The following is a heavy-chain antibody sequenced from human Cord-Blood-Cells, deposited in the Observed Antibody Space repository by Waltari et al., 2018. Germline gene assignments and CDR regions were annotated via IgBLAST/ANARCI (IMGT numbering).Heavy chain of an antibody. V-gene: IGHV4-34*01. D-gene: IGHD6-13*01. CDR1: GGSFSGYY. CDR2: INHSGST. CDR3: ARVDGSSWYIDAFDI. J-gene: IGHJ3*02. Sequence: QVQLQQWGAGLLKPSATLSLTCAVYGGSFSGYYRSWIRQPPGKGLEWIGEINHSGSTNYNPSLKSRVTISVDASKNQFSLKLSSVTAADTAVYYCARVDGSSWYIDAFDIWGQGTMVTVSS.